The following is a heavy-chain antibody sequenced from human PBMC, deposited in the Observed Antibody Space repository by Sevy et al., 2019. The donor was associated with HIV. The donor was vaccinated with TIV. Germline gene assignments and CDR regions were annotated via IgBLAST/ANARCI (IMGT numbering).Heavy chain of an antibody. J-gene: IGHJ4*02. D-gene: IGHD1-26*01. CDR2: FKSKIHGGTT. CDR1: GFIFGDYG. Sequence: GGSLRFSCTASGFIFGDYGMSWVRQAPGKGLEWIAFFKSKIHGGTTENAASVKGRLTISRDDSKNIIYLQMSNLKTENTAVYYCTRWSGSQSIFDYWGQGTLVTVSS. CDR3: TRWSGSQSIFDY. V-gene: IGHV3-49*04.